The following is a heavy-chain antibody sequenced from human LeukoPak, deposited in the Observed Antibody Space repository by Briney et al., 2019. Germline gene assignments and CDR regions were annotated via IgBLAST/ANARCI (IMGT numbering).Heavy chain of an antibody. CDR1: GYTLTELS. D-gene: IGHD5-18*01. V-gene: IGHV1-24*01. Sequence: ASVKVSCKVSGYTLTELSMHWVRQALGKGLEWMGGFDPEDGETIYAQKFQGRVTMTEDTSTDTAYMELSSLRSEDTAVYYCATVFPPGQSYGLWGQGTLVTVSS. CDR2: FDPEDGET. J-gene: IGHJ4*02. CDR3: ATVFPPGQSYGL.